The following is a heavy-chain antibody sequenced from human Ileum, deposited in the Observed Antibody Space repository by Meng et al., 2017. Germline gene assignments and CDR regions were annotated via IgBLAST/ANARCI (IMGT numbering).Heavy chain of an antibody. V-gene: IGHV4-4*02. D-gene: IGHD2/OR15-2a*01. CDR2: IFHNGST. J-gene: IGHJ4*02. CDR3: ATNKNKKIDY. Sequence: VRVQAGVPGLVGASGPLPPRCVVSGDSINSSNWWNWARQPPGKGLGWIGEIFHNGSTNYNPSLKSRVTIAADKSKNQFSLNLSSVTAADTAVYYCATNKNKKIDYWGQGTLVTVSS. CDR1: GDSINSSNW.